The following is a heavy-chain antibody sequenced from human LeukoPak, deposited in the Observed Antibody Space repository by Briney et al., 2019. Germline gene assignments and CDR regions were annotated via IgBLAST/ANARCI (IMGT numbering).Heavy chain of an antibody. Sequence: GGSLRLSCAASGFTFSSYEMNWVRQAPGKGLEWVSYISSSGSTIYYADSVKGRFTISRDNAKNSLYLQMNSLRVEDTAVYYCARDGRWLRRDAFDFWGQGTMVTVSS. D-gene: IGHD5-24*01. CDR3: ARDGRWLRRDAFDF. J-gene: IGHJ3*01. V-gene: IGHV3-48*03. CDR2: ISSSGSTI. CDR1: GFTFSSYE.